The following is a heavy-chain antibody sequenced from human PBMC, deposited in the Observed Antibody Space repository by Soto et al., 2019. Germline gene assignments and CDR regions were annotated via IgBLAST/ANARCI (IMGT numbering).Heavy chain of an antibody. CDR3: ARGIPSSNWFDP. V-gene: IGHV3-33*01. CDR1: GFTFSSYG. J-gene: IGHJ5*02. CDR2: IWYDGSNK. Sequence: LRLSCAASGFTFSSYGMHWVRQAPGKGLEWVAVIWYDGSNKYYADSVKGRFTTSRDNSKNTLYLQMNSLRAEDTAVYYCARGIPSSNWFDPWGQGTLVTVSS.